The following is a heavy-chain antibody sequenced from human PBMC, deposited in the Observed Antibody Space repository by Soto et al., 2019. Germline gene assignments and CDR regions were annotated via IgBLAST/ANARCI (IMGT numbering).Heavy chain of an antibody. V-gene: IGHV3-23*01. CDR2: ISGGGGSP. Sequence: EVQLLESGGGLVQPGGSLRVSCAASGFTFSGYAWGWVPQPPGRGREGVSAISGGGGSPYYADSVKGRFTISRDNSKNTLYLQMNSLRAEDTAVYYCTKVIAANYYYGMDVWGQGTTVTVSS. CDR1: GFTFSGYA. CDR3: TKVIAANYYYGMDV. D-gene: IGHD6-6*01. J-gene: IGHJ6*02.